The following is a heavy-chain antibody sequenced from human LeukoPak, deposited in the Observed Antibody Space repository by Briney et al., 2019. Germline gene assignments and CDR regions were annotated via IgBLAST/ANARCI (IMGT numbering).Heavy chain of an antibody. CDR3: AKGRISPDY. CDR1: GFTFSDYG. V-gene: IGHV3-23*01. D-gene: IGHD2/OR15-2a*01. CDR2: ISGSGGGA. J-gene: IGHJ4*02. Sequence: PGGSLRLSCAASGFTFSDYGMSWVRQAPGKGLEWLSGISGSGGGAYYADSVKGRFTISRDNSPNSLYLQMNSLRAEDTAVYYCAKGRISPDYWGQGTLVTVSS.